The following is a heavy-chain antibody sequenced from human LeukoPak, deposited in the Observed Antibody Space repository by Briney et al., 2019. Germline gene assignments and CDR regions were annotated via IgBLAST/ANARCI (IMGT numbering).Heavy chain of an antibody. J-gene: IGHJ4*02. CDR1: GFTFSSYA. V-gene: IGHV3-23*01. D-gene: IGHD6-19*01. CDR3: AKDGSSGWYVLDY. CDR2: ISGSGGST. Sequence: GGSLRLPCAASGFTFSSYAMSWVRQAPGKGLEWVSAISGSGGSTYYADSVKGRFTISRDNSKNTLYLQMNSLRAEDTAVYYCAKDGSSGWYVLDYWGQGTLVTVSS.